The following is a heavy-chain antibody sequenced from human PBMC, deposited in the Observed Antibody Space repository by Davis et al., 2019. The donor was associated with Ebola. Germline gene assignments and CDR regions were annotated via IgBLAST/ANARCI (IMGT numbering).Heavy chain of an antibody. D-gene: IGHD4-17*01. J-gene: IGHJ4*02. CDR2: INHSGST. V-gene: IGHV4-34*01. CDR3: ARHGYGDWDFDY. CDR1: GGSFSGYY. Sequence: SETLSLTCAVYGGSFSGYYWSWIRQPPGKGLEWIGEINHSGSTNYNPSLKSRVTISVDTSKNQFSLKLSSVTAADTAVYYCARHGYGDWDFDYWGQGTLVTVSS.